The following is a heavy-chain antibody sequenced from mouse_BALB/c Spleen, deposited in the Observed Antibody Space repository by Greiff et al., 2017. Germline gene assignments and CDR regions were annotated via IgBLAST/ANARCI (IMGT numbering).Heavy chain of an antibody. Sequence: DVKLVESGGGLVKPGGSLKFSCAASGFTFSSYAMSWVRQIPEKRLEWVASISSGGYTYYPDSVKGRFTISRDNARNILYLQMSSLRSEDTAMYYCARGDGGIDYWGQGTTLTVSS. V-gene: IGHV5-6-5*01. CDR1: GFTFSSYA. CDR3: ARGDGGIDY. CDR2: ISSGGYT. J-gene: IGHJ2*01.